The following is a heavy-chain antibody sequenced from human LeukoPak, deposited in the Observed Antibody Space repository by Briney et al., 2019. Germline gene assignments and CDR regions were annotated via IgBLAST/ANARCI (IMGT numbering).Heavy chain of an antibody. Sequence: PGGSLRLSCAGSGFTFSNYWMSWVRQAPVKGLEWVATISGSGRNTYYADSVKGRFAISRDNSKNTLYLQMTSLRAEDTAVYYCVTNYYDSSSYHPDFDYWGQGALVTVSS. J-gene: IGHJ4*02. CDR1: GFTFSNYW. CDR3: VTNYYDSSSYHPDFDY. V-gene: IGHV3-23*01. D-gene: IGHD3-22*01. CDR2: ISGSGRNT.